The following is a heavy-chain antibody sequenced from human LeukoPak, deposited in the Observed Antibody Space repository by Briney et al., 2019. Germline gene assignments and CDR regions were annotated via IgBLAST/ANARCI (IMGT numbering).Heavy chain of an antibody. J-gene: IGHJ4*02. D-gene: IGHD5-18*01. V-gene: IGHV3-21*04. CDR1: GFTFSTYN. CDR3: ARLDRKGSGYEYGYGDY. Sequence: GGSPRLSCEASGFTFSTYNMNWVRQAPGKRLEWVSSITSTSSYVFYADSVKGRFTISRDNAKNSLHLEMNSLRGEDTALYYCARLDRKGSGYEYGYGDYWGQGTLVTVSS. CDR2: ITSTSSYV.